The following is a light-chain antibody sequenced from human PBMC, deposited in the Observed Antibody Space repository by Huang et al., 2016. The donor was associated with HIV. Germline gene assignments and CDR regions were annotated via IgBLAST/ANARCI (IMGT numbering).Light chain of an antibody. J-gene: IGKJ1*01. Sequence: DIQMTQSPSSLSASVGDRVTITGRASQNIRNYLNWYQLKPGQAPKLLIYSTSNLRSGVPSSFSGSGSGTDFTLTITSLEPEDFATYFCQQSYGSSWTFGQGTEVEIK. CDR2: STS. CDR3: QQSYGSSWT. CDR1: QNIRNY. V-gene: IGKV1-39*01.